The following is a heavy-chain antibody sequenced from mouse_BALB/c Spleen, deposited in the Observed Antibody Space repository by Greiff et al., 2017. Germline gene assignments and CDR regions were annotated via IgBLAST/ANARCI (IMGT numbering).Heavy chain of an antibody. Sequence: EVMLVESGGDLVTPGGSLKLSCAASGFTFSSYGMSWVRQTPDNRLEWVATISSGGSYTYYSDSVKGRFTISGDNAKNSLYLHKCSLNSEDTALYYCARGGYEQAGFAYWGQGTLVTVSA. CDR3: ARGGYEQAGFAY. CDR1: GFTFSSYG. V-gene: IGHV5-6*02. CDR2: ISSGGSYT. D-gene: IGHD2-14*01. J-gene: IGHJ3*01.